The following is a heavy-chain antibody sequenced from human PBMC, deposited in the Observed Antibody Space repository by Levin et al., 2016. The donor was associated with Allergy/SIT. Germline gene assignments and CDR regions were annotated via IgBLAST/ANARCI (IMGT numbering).Heavy chain of an antibody. D-gene: IGHD6-19*01. CDR1: GDSLKTYY. V-gene: IGHV4-59*01. J-gene: IGHJ5*02. CDR3: ARDASGWSGGWFDP. Sequence: SETLSLTCNVSGDSLKTYYWSWIRQPTGKPLEWIGSVSNSGDSKYNPSLKSRVTMSLDAPKNQISLKLHSVTSADTALYYCARDASGWSGGWFDPWGHGTQVLVSS. CDR2: VSNSGDS.